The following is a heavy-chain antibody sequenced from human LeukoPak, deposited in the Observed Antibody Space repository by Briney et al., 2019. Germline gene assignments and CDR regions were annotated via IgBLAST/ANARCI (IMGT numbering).Heavy chain of an antibody. D-gene: IGHD6-6*01. CDR2: IYYSGST. CDR3: ARHEEQLAPYCYFDL. J-gene: IGHJ2*01. V-gene: IGHV4-59*01. CDR1: GGSISSYY. Sequence: SETLSLTCTVSGGSISSYYWSWIRQPPGKGLEWIGYIYYSGSTNYNPSLKSRVTISVDTSKNQFSLKLSSVTAADTAVSYCARHEEQLAPYCYFDLWGRGPLVTVSS.